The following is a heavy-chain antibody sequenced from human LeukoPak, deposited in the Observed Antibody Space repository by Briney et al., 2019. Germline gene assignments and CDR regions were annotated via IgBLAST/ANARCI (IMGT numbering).Heavy chain of an antibody. Sequence: GGSLRLSCAAYGFTFSGSAMHWVRQPSGKGLEWVGRIRNKANSYATAYSASVKGRFTISSDDSKNTAYLQMNSLKTEDTAVYYCARSSMTTPFDYWGQGTLVTVSS. J-gene: IGHJ4*02. CDR2: IRNKANSYAT. V-gene: IGHV3-73*01. D-gene: IGHD1-14*01. CDR1: GFTFSGSA. CDR3: ARSSMTTPFDY.